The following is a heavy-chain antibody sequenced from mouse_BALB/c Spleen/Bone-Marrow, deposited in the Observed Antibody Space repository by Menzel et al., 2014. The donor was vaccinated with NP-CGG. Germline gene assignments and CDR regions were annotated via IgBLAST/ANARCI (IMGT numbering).Heavy chain of an antibody. CDR1: GNTFTSYW. CDR2: IDPSDSET. CDR3: ARRGYGYGFAY. D-gene: IGHD1-2*01. J-gene: IGHJ3*01. Sequence: VQLQQLGPEFGRPGAQGNLSCKPSGNTFTSYWMNWVKQGPGGGLEGIGRIDPSDSETHYNQKFKDKATLTVDKSSSTAYIQLSSLTSEDSAVYYCARRGYGYGFAYWGQGTLVTVSA. V-gene: IGHV1-74*01.